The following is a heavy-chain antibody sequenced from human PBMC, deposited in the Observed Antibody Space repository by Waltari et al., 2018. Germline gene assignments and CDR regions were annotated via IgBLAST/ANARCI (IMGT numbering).Heavy chain of an antibody. J-gene: IGHJ4*02. CDR1: GFLFISYA. CDR3: AREKSAGPFDG. Sequence: EVQLLESGGGLVQPGGSLRFSCAASGFLFISYAMCWVRQAPGKGLEWVSGISGSGGTTYYAASVKGRLTISRDNSNDTVYLQMNSLTAEDTALYYCAREKSAGPFDGWGQGTLVTVSS. D-gene: IGHD2-15*01. V-gene: IGHV3-23*01. CDR2: ISGSGGTT.